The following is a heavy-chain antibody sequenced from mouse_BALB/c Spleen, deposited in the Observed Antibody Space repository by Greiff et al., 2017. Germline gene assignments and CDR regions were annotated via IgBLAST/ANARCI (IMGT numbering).Heavy chain of an antibody. V-gene: IGHV5-17*02. Sequence: EVKLVESGGGLVQPGGSRKLSCAASGFTFSSFGMHWVRQAPEKGLEWVAYISSGSSTIYYADTVKGRFTISRDNPKNTLFLQMTSLRSEDTAMYYCARSGVISYAMDYWGQGTSVTVSS. J-gene: IGHJ4*01. CDR3: ARSGVISYAMDY. CDR1: GFTFSSFG. CDR2: ISSGSSTI. D-gene: IGHD2-13*01.